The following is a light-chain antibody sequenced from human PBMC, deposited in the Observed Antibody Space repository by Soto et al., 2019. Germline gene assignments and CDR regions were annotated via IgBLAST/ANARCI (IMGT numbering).Light chain of an antibody. CDR1: SSNIGSNY. V-gene: IGLV1-47*02. Sequence: QSVLTQPPSASGTPGQRVTVSCSGSSSNIGSNYVYWYQQLPGTAPKLLINDDKHRPSGVPERFSGSRSGTSASLAISGLQSEDEADYFCGTWDASLSGYVFGTGTKLTVL. CDR2: DDK. CDR3: GTWDASLSGYV. J-gene: IGLJ1*01.